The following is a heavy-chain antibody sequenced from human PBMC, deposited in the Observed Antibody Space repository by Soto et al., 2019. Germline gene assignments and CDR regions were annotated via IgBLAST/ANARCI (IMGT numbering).Heavy chain of an antibody. J-gene: IGHJ4*02. D-gene: IGHD6-13*01. Sequence: PCCSVRHSGASGGCTYLSGGLPWARQAPGEGLEGVAVTSYEGSNKYYADSVKGRFTISRDSSKNKLYLQMNSLRGEDTAVYYCARDQTGYSSSHRIPLYYFDYWGQGTLVTVSS. CDR1: GCTYLSGG. CDR2: TSYEGSNK. V-gene: IGHV3-30*19. CDR3: ARDQTGYSSSHRIPLYYFDY.